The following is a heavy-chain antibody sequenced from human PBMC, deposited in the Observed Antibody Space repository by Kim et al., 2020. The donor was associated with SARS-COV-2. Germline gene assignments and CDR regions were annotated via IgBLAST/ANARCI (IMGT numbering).Heavy chain of an antibody. CDR1: GFMFNEYA. V-gene: IGHV3-9*01. J-gene: IGHJ6*02. CDR3: AKMHYFFSGSLLHYYYAMDV. D-gene: IGHD3-10*01. CDR2: INWNSENT. Sequence: GGSLRLSCVASGFMFNEYAMHWVRQTPGKGLEWVSGINWNSENTDYADSVKGRFTISRDNAKNSLYLEMNNLRGEDTAVYYCAKMHYFFSGSLLHYYYAMDVWRHGTAVTVSS.